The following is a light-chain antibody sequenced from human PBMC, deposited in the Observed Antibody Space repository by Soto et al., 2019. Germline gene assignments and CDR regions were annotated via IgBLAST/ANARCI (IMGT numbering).Light chain of an antibody. J-gene: IGLJ3*02. V-gene: IGLV1-44*01. CDR2: SND. CDR3: AVWDDSLNGWV. Sequence: QSVLTQAPSASGTPGQRVTISCSGSSSNIGSNTVNWYQQLPVTAPKVLIYSNDQRPSGVPDRFSGSKSGTSASLAIGGLQSEDEADYYCAVWDDSLNGWVFGGGTKLTVL. CDR1: SSNIGSNT.